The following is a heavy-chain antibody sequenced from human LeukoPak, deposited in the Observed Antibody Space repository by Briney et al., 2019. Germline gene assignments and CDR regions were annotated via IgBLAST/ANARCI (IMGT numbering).Heavy chain of an antibody. Sequence: GASVKVSCKASGGTFSSYAISWVRQAPGQGLEWMGGIIPIFGTANYAQKFQGRVTITADKSTSTAYMELSSLRSEDTAVYYCARSIAAAGPSGGDYWGQGTLVTISS. D-gene: IGHD6-13*01. CDR2: IIPIFGTA. J-gene: IGHJ4*02. CDR3: ARSIAAAGPSGGDY. V-gene: IGHV1-69*06. CDR1: GGTFSSYA.